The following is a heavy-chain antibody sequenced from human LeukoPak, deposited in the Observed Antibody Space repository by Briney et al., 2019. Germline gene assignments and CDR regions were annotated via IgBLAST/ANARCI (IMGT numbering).Heavy chain of an antibody. CDR3: VNPMVRDLWGYFYYMDV. CDR2: IYYSGST. CDR1: GGSISSSDYY. D-gene: IGHD3-10*01. J-gene: IGHJ6*03. V-gene: IGHV4-39*01. Sequence: SETLSLTCTVSGGSISSSDYYWGWIRQPPGKGLEWIGHIYYSGSTYYNPSLKSRVTISVDTSKNQFSLKLSSVTAADTAVYYCVNPMVRDLWGYFYYMDVWGKGTTVSVS.